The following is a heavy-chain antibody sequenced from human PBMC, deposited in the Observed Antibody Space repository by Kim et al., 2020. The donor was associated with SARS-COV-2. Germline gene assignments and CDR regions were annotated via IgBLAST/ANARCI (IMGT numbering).Heavy chain of an antibody. Sequence: GGSLRLSCAASGFTFSSYAMHWVRQAPGKGLEWVAVISYDGSNKYYADSVKGRFTISRDNSKNTLYLQMNSLRAEDTAVYYCARIPGGSSYYWGQGTLVTVSS. CDR2: ISYDGSNK. V-gene: IGHV3-30-3*01. CDR3: ARIPGGSSYY. D-gene: IGHD6-13*01. CDR1: GFTFSSYA. J-gene: IGHJ4*02.